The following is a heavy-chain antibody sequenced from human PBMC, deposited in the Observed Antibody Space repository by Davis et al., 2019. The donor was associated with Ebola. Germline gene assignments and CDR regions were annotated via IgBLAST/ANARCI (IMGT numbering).Heavy chain of an antibody. CDR2: IYYSGST. V-gene: IGHV4-59*08. CDR1: GGSISTYY. J-gene: IGHJ5*02. CDR3: ARLDAT. Sequence: SETLSLTCTVSGGSISTYYWSWIRQPPGRGLEWIGYIYYSGSTNYNPSLKSRVTISIDTSKNQFSLKVSSVTAADTAVYYCARLDATWGQGTLVTVSS.